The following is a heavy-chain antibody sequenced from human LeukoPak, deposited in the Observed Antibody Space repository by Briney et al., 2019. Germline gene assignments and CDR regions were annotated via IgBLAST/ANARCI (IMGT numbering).Heavy chain of an antibody. D-gene: IGHD6-19*01. Sequence: PGGSLRLSCAASGFTFSDYYMSWIRQAPGKGLEWVSYISSSGSTTYYADSVKGRFTISRDNSKNTLYLQMNSLRAEDTAVYYCAKDIGIAVAGTGFDYWGQGTLVTVSS. CDR1: GFTFSDYY. J-gene: IGHJ4*02. CDR2: ISSSGSTT. CDR3: AKDIGIAVAGTGFDY. V-gene: IGHV3-11*01.